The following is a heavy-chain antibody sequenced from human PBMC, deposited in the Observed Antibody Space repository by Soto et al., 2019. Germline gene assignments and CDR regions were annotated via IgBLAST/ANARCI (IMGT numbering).Heavy chain of an antibody. CDR1: GASITYGGYS. Sequence: PSAPLSLTCTVSGASITYGGYSWIWILQPPGKGLEWIGYINHLETTFYNPSFESRLTLSIDRTKNQFSLKLNSMTAADGAVYFCARGGGYDSFDYWGQGILVTVPQ. CDR2: INHLETT. V-gene: IGHV4-30-2*01. CDR3: ARGGGYDSFDY. D-gene: IGHD5-12*01. J-gene: IGHJ4*02.